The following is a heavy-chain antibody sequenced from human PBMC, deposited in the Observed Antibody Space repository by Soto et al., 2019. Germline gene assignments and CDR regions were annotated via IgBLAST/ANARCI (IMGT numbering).Heavy chain of an antibody. D-gene: IGHD6-13*01. CDR3: ARDWRSIAAAGTAGDS. CDR1: GYTFTSYG. V-gene: IGHV1-18*01. CDR2: ISAYNGNT. J-gene: IGHJ4*02. Sequence: QVQLVQSGAEVKKPGASVKVSCKASGYTFTSYGISWVRQAPGQGLEWMGWISAYNGNTNYAQKLQGRVTMTTDTSTRTAHRALRSLRPDDTAVYYCARDWRSIAAAGTAGDSWGQGTLGTVSS.